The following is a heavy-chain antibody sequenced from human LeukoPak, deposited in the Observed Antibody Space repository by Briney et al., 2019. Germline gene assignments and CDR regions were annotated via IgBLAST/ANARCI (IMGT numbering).Heavy chain of an antibody. V-gene: IGHV3-48*03. Sequence: GGSLRLSCAASGFTFSIYEMNWVRQAPGKGLEWVSYISSSGTTTYYADSVKGRFTISRDNAKNSLYLQMNSLRAEDTAVYYCAKDPRYCSSTSCPFDYWGQGTLVTVSS. J-gene: IGHJ4*02. CDR2: ISSSGTTT. CDR3: AKDPRYCSSTSCPFDY. CDR1: GFTFSIYE. D-gene: IGHD2-2*01.